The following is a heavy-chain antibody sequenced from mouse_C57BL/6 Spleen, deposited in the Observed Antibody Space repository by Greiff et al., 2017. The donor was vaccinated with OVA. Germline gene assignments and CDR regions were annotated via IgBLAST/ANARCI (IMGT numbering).Heavy chain of an antibody. CDR3: ARYRYDWYFDV. CDR2: INPSTGGT. V-gene: IGHV1-42*01. CDR1: GYSFTGYY. Sequence: EVKLQESGPELVKPGASVKISCKASGYSFTGYYMNWVKQSPEKSLEWIGEINPSTGGTTYNQKFKAKATLTVDKSSSTAYMQLKSLTSEDSAVYYCARYRYDWYFDVWGTGTTVTVSS. J-gene: IGHJ1*03.